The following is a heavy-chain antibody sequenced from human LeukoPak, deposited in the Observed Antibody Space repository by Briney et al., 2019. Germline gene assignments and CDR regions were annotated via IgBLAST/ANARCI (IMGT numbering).Heavy chain of an antibody. CDR1: GFTFSNYN. D-gene: IGHD6-6*01. V-gene: IGHV3-21*01. J-gene: IGHJ4*02. CDR2: ISSSSSYI. Sequence: GGSLRLSCAASGFTFSNYNMNWVRQVPGKGLEWVSSISSSSSYIYYADSVKGRFTISRDNAKNSLYLQMNSLRAEDTAVYYCARDSSPSDYWGQGTLVTVSS. CDR3: ARDSSPSDY.